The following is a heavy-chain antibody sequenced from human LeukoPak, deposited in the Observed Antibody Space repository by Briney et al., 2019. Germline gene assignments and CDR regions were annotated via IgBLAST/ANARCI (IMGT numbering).Heavy chain of an antibody. J-gene: IGHJ6*03. D-gene: IGHD3-3*01. CDR2: IYTSGST. Sequence: SETLSLTCTVSGGSISSYYWSWIRQPPGKGLERIGYIYTSGSTNYNPSLKSRVTISVDTSKNQFSLKLSSVTAAGTAVYYCARLGPYDFWSGNYYYYMDVWGKGTTVTVSS. CDR1: GGSISSYY. CDR3: ARLGPYDFWSGNYYYYMDV. V-gene: IGHV4-4*09.